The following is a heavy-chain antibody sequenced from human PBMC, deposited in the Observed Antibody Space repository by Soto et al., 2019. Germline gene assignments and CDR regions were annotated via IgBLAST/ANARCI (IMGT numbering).Heavy chain of an antibody. CDR3: ARIVVGVTVDL. Sequence: QVQLRESSPGLLKPSETLSLTCTVSDASVWSDSYFWTWIRQPPGKGLEWIAYISHTGDTNYNPSLKSRVTISIDTSRNQFSLTVTSVTAADTAVYFCARIVVGVTVDLWGQGSLVTVSS. CDR1: DASVWSDSYF. D-gene: IGHD1-26*01. V-gene: IGHV4-61*01. J-gene: IGHJ4*02. CDR2: ISHTGDT.